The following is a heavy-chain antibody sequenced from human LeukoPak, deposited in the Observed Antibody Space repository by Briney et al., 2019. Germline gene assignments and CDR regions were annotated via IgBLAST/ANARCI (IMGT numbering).Heavy chain of an antibody. Sequence: ESGPTLVNPTQTLTLTCSFSGFSFSTSGVHVGWIRQPPGKALEWLALIYWNDDKYYSPSLKNRLTMTKDTSKKQVVLTMTNMDPVDTGTYYCVHDVGGSHYAHWGQGTLVTVSS. J-gene: IGHJ4*02. CDR2: IYWNDDK. V-gene: IGHV2-5*04. CDR1: GFSFSTSGVH. CDR3: VHDVGGSHYAH. D-gene: IGHD1-26*01.